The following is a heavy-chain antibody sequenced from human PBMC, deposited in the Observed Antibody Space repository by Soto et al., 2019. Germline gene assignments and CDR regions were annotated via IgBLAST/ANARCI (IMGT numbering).Heavy chain of an antibody. CDR3: TRLSRSEVFWFEP. CDR2: IKSRAENFAT. V-gene: IGHV3-73*02. J-gene: IGHJ5*02. Sequence: EVQLVESGGGLVQPGGSLKISCAAYGFALSDSAVHWVRQAPGKGLEWVGRIKSRAENFATAFAASVSGRFTIFRDDSTNTASLQMTGLKTEDTAVYFWTRLSRSEVFWFEPWGPGTLVPVSS. CDR1: GFALSDSA.